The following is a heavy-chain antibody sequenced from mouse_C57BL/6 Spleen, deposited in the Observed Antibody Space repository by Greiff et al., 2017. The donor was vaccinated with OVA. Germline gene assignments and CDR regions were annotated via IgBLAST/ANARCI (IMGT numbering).Heavy chain of an antibody. CDR3: ARRYGSSWYFDV. Sequence: EVQLQQSGPELVKPGDSVKISCKASGYSFTGYFMNWVMQSHGQSLEWIGRINPYNGDTFYNQKFKGKATLTVDKSSSTAHMELRSLTSEDSAVYYCARRYGSSWYFDVWGTGTTVTVSS. CDR1: GYSFTGYF. CDR2: INPYNGDT. J-gene: IGHJ1*03. D-gene: IGHD1-1*01. V-gene: IGHV1-20*01.